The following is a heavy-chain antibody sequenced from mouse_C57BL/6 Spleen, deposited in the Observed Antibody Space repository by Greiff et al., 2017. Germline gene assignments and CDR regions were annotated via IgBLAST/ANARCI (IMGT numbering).Heavy chain of an antibody. CDR2: IYPSDSET. V-gene: IGHV1-61*01. Sequence: QVQLQQPGAELVRPGSSVKLSCKASGYTFTSYWMDWVKQRPGQGLEWIGNIYPSDSETHYNQKFKDKATLTVDKSSSTAYMQLSSLTSEDSAVYDCARAYYYGSSRFAYWGQGTLVTVSA. J-gene: IGHJ3*01. CDR1: GYTFTSYW. D-gene: IGHD1-1*01. CDR3: ARAYYYGSSRFAY.